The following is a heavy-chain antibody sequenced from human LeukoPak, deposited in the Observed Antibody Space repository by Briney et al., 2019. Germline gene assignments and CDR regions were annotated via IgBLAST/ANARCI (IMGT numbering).Heavy chain of an antibody. CDR1: GGTFSSYA. CDR2: IIPILGIA. D-gene: IGHD3-3*01. Sequence: SVMVSCKASGGTFSSYAISWVRQAPGQGLEWMGRIIPILGIANYAQKFQGRVTITADKSTSTAYMERSSLRSEDTAVYYCARETRDYDFWSGYTTDYWGQASLASVSS. V-gene: IGHV1-69*04. J-gene: IGHJ4*02. CDR3: ARETRDYDFWSGYTTDY.